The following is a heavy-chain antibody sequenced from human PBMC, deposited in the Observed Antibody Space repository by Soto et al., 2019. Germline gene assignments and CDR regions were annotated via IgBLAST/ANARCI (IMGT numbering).Heavy chain of an antibody. CDR1: GGTFGSDA. Sequence: SSVKVSCKASGGTFGSDAITWVRQAPGQGLEWVGRIIPIFGTTNYAQNLQGRVTISADKSTLTSYMELHSLTSDDTALYYCARDRTDSGYYTNWLDPWGQGTKVTVSS. CDR3: ARDRTDSGYYTNWLDP. D-gene: IGHD3-22*01. CDR2: IIPIFGTT. V-gene: IGHV1-69*06. J-gene: IGHJ5*02.